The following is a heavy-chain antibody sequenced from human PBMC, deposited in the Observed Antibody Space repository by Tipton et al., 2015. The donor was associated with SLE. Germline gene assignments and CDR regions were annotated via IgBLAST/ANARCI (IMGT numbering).Heavy chain of an antibody. CDR3: ARVWSGYSSSYFDL. CDR1: GGSITTYY. Sequence: TLSLTCAVSGGSITTYYWSWIRQSPGKGLEWIGYFYYSGGTKYKPSLKRRVTMPVDTSKNHFSVKLSSVTAADTAIYYCARVWSGYSSSYFDLWGRGTLVTVSS. J-gene: IGHJ2*01. D-gene: IGHD3-3*01. CDR2: FYYSGGT. V-gene: IGHV4-59*01.